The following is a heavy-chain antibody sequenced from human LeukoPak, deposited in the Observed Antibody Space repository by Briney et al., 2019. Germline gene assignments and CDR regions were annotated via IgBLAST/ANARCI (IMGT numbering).Heavy chain of an antibody. CDR2: IYHSGST. D-gene: IGHD3-22*01. Sequence: SETLSLTCAVSGGSISSGGYCWSWIRQPPGKGLEWIGYIYHSGSTYYNPSLKSRVTISVDRSKNQFSLKLSSVTAADTAVYYCARVGSSGYMAFDIWGQGPLVTVSS. V-gene: IGHV4-30-2*01. J-gene: IGHJ1*01. CDR1: GGSISSGGYC. CDR3: ARVGSSGYMAFDI.